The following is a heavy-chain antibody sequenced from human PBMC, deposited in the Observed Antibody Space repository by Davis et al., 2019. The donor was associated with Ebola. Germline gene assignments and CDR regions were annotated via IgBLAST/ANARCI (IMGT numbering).Heavy chain of an antibody. CDR2: IHYSGST. CDR3: ARGHYGDSFDY. J-gene: IGHJ4*02. V-gene: IGHV4-31*03. D-gene: IGHD4-17*01. Sequence: SETLSLTCTVSGASINSGGYYWSWIRQHPGKGLEWIGYIHYSGSTYYNPSLQSRVTISLDTSKNQFSLKLSSVTAADTAVYYCARGHYGDSFDYWGQGTLVTVSS. CDR1: GASINSGGYY.